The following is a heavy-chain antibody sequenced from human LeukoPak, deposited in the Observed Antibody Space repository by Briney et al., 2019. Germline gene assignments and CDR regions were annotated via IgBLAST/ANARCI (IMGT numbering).Heavy chain of an antibody. D-gene: IGHD5-12*01. CDR3: ARERYSGYDFQAPHTNWFDP. Sequence: GASVKVSCKASGGTFSSYAISWVRQAPGQGLEWMVRIIPILGIANYAQKFQGRVTITADKSTSTAYMELSSLRSEDTAVYYCARERYSGYDFQAPHTNWFDPWGQGTLVTVSS. CDR2: IIPILGIA. V-gene: IGHV1-69*04. J-gene: IGHJ5*02. CDR1: GGTFSSYA.